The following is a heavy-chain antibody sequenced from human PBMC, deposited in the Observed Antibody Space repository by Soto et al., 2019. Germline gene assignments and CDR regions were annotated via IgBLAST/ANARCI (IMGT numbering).Heavy chain of an antibody. V-gene: IGHV4-39*01. CDR1: RGSITGSTYY. CDR2: INYRGNT. D-gene: IGHD2-15*01. CDR3: ARQGGYFDY. Sequence: SETLSLTCTVSRGSITGSTYYWGWVRQPPGKGLERIGSINYRGNTFYNPSLKSRVTLSVDSSKNQISLKVTSMTAADTATYYCARQGGYFDYWGQGALVTVSS. J-gene: IGHJ4*02.